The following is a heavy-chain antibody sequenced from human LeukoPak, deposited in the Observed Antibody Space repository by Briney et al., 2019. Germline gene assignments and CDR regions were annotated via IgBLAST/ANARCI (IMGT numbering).Heavy chain of an antibody. CDR3: ARMSALTPYYYYYYYMDV. CDR2: INHSGST. V-gene: IGHV4-34*01. Sequence: PSETLSLTCAVYGGSFSGYYWSWIRQPPGKGREWLGEINHSGSTNYHPSLKSRVTISVDTSKNQFSLKLSSVTAADTAVYYCARMSALTPYYYYYYYMDVWGKGTAVTVSS. CDR1: GGSFSGYY. D-gene: IGHD6-6*01. J-gene: IGHJ6*03.